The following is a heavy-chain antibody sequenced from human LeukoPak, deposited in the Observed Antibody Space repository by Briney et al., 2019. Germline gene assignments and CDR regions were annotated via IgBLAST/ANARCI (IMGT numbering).Heavy chain of an antibody. V-gene: IGHV1-2*02. Sequence: GASVKVSCKASGYTFTGYYMHWVRQAPGQGLEWMGWINPNSGGTNYAQKFQGRVTMTRDTSISTAYMELSRLRSDDTAVYYCARDIRNYYDSSGYSDYWGQGTPVTVSS. CDR3: ARDIRNYYDSSGYSDY. D-gene: IGHD3-22*01. CDR1: GYTFTGYY. CDR2: INPNSGGT. J-gene: IGHJ4*02.